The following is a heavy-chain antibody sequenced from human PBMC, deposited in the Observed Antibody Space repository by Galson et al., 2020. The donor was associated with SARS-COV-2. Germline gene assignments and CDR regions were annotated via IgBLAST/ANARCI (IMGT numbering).Heavy chain of an antibody. V-gene: IGHV3-11*01. CDR2: ISSSGSTI. D-gene: IGHD3-22*01. Sequence: GESLKISCAASGFTFSDYYMSWIRQAPGKGLKWVSYISSSGSTIYYADSVKGRFTISRDNAKNSLYLQMNSLRAEDTAVYYCARDLSDYYDSSGYYLDYWGQGTLVTVSS. CDR1: GFTFSDYY. CDR3: ARDLSDYYDSSGYYLDY. J-gene: IGHJ4*02.